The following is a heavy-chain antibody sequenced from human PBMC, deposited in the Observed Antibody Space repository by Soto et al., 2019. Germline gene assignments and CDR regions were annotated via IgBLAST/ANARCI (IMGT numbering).Heavy chain of an antibody. Sequence: SVKVSCKASGGTFSSYAISWVRQAPGQGLEWMGGIIPIFGTANYAQKFQGRVTITADESTSTAYMEMSSLRSEDTAVYYCARWDSRGYYYGVDYYYGMDVWGQGTTVTVSS. CDR3: ARWDSRGYYYGVDYYYGMDV. CDR2: IIPIFGTA. D-gene: IGHD3-22*01. J-gene: IGHJ6*02. CDR1: GGTFSSYA. V-gene: IGHV1-69*13.